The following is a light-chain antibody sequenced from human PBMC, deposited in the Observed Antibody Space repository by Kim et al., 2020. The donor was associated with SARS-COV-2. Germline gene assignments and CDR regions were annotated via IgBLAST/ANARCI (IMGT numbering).Light chain of an antibody. J-gene: IGLJ3*02. Sequence: GQSITISGTVTSGDVGRYNLVSWYQQHPGKAPKLWIYEVSKWPSGVSNRFSGSKSGNTASLTISGLQAEDEADYYCCTYAGSSTFVFGGGTQLTVL. CDR2: EVS. CDR3: CTYAGSSTFV. V-gene: IGLV2-23*02. CDR1: SGDVGRYNL.